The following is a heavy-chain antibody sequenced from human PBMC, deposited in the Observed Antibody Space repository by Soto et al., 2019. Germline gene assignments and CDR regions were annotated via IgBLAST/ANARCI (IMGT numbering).Heavy chain of an antibody. V-gene: IGHV4-59*01. CDR2: IYYSGST. CDR1: GGSISSYY. D-gene: IGHD3-10*01. CDR3: ARDRYYYGSGSYYNPSRYYYYGMDV. Sequence: SETLSLTCSVSGGSISSYYWSWIRQPPGKGLEWIGYIYYSGSTNYNPSLKSRVTISVDTSKNQFSLKLSSVTAADTAVYYCARDRYYYGSGSYYNPSRYYYYGMDVWGKGTTVTVSS. J-gene: IGHJ6*04.